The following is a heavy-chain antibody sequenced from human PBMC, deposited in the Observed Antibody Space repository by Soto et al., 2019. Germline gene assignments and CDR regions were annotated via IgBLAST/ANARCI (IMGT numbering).Heavy chain of an antibody. V-gene: IGHV4-39*01. CDR2: IDNSGNN. J-gene: IGHJ6*03. CDR1: GGSIRSDFYY. Sequence: QLQLQESGPGLVKPSETLSLTCTFSGGSIRSDFYYWGWIRQTPGEGLEWIGSIDNSGNNYYTPSLSSRVTISGAAAKKQFSLNLSVLTAADTAIYYCGRCGGRERLYIDVWRKGTTVIVSS. D-gene: IGHD3-16*01. CDR3: GRCGGRERLYIDV.